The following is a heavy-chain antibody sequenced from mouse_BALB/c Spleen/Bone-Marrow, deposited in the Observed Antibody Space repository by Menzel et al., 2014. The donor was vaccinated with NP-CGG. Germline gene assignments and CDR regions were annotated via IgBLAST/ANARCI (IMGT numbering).Heavy chain of an antibody. CDR3: ARSRYDVGWFAY. CDR2: IISGSNTI. V-gene: IGHV5-17*02. J-gene: IGHJ3*01. CDR1: GLTFSAFG. Sequence: EVQRVESGGDLVQPGGSRKLSCAASGLTFSAFGMHWVRQAPERGLEWVAYIISGSNTIYYSDKVKGRFTISRDNPKNTLFLQMTSLRSEDTAMYYCARSRYDVGWFAYWGQGTLVTVSA. D-gene: IGHD2-14*01.